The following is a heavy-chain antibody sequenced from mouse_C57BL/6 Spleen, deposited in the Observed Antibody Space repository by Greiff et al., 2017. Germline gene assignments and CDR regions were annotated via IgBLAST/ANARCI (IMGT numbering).Heavy chain of an antibody. V-gene: IGHV5-17*01. CDR1: GFTFSDYG. J-gene: IGHJ2*01. CDR3: ATGSVDY. D-gene: IGHD4-1*01. CDR2: ISSGSSTI. Sequence: EVKVEESGGGLVKPGGSLKLSCAASGFTFSDYGMHWVRQAPEKGLEWVAYISSGSSTIYYADTVKGRFTISRDNAKNTLFLQMTSLRSEDTAMYYCATGSVDYWGQGTTLTVSS.